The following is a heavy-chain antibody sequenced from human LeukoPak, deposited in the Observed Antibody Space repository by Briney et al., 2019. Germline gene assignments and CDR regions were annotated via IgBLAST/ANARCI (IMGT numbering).Heavy chain of an antibody. CDR3: ARDHRVIRHWGADPAGAFDI. CDR1: GGSISSGGYY. V-gene: IGHV4-31*03. Sequence: PSETLSLTCTVSGGSISSGGYYWSWIRQHPGKGLEWIGYIYYSGSTYYNPSLKSRVTISVDTSKNQFSLKLSSVTAADTAVYYCARDHRVIRHWGADPAGAFDIWGQGTMVTVSS. CDR2: IYYSGST. J-gene: IGHJ3*02. D-gene: IGHD7-27*01.